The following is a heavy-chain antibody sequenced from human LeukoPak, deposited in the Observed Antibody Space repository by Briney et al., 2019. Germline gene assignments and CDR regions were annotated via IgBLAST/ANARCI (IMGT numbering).Heavy chain of an antibody. CDR2: IWYDGSNK. Sequence: GGSLRLSCAASGFTFSSYGMHWVRQAPGKGLEWVAVIWYDGSNKYYADSVKGRFTISRDNSKNTLYLQTNSLRAEDTAVYYCARRYSSGWASDYWGQGTLVTVSS. CDR1: GFTFSSYG. V-gene: IGHV3-33*01. D-gene: IGHD6-19*01. CDR3: ARRYSSGWASDY. J-gene: IGHJ4*02.